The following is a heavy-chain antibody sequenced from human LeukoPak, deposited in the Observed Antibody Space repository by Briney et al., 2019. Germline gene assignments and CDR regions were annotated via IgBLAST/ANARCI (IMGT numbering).Heavy chain of an antibody. CDR1: GFTFSSYG. CDR3: AKDQTGVIAAAGTSDY. V-gene: IGHV3-30*18. CDR2: ISYDGSNK. J-gene: IGHJ4*02. Sequence: GGSLRLSCAASGFTFSSYGMHWVRQAPGKGLEWVAVISYDGSNKYYADSVKGRFTISRDNSKNTLYLQMNSLRAEDTAVYYCAKDQTGVIAAAGTSDYWGQGTLVTVSS. D-gene: IGHD6-13*01.